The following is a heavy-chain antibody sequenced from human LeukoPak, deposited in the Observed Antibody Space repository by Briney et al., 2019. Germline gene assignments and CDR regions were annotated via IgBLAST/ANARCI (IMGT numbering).Heavy chain of an antibody. Sequence: GGSLRLSCAASGFTFSSYAMHWVRQAPGKGLEWVAVIRYDGSNKYYADSVKGRFTISRDNSKNTLYLQMNSLRAEDTAVYYCARGDIAAAARSPFDCWGQGTLVTVSS. CDR1: GFTFSSYA. J-gene: IGHJ4*02. CDR3: ARGDIAAAARSPFDC. V-gene: IGHV3-30*04. CDR2: IRYDGSNK. D-gene: IGHD6-13*01.